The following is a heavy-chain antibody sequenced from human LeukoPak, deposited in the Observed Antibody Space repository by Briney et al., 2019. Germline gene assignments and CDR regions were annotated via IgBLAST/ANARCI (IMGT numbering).Heavy chain of an antibody. CDR2: ISAYNGNT. CDR1: GYTFTSYG. J-gene: IGHJ6*02. D-gene: IGHD2-2*02. V-gene: IGHV1-18*01. Sequence: ASVKVSCKASGYTFTSYGISWVRQAPGQGLEWMGWISAYNGNTNYAQKLQGRVTMTTDTSTSTAYMELRSLRSDDTAVYYCARVRVLVPAAIRYCYYGMDVWGQGTTVTVSS. CDR3: ARVRVLVPAAIRYCYYGMDV.